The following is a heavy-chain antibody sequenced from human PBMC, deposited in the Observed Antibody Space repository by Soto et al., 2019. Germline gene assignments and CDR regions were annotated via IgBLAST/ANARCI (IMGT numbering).Heavy chain of an antibody. CDR2: ISRSGGNT. Sequence: PGGSLRLSCAASGFTFSNYAMSWVRQAPGKGLEWVSAISRSGGNTYYADSIKGRFTISRDNSKNTLFLQMSSLRAEDTAVYYCAKGYGDFEFIDYWGQGTLVTVSS. CDR3: AKGYGDFEFIDY. V-gene: IGHV3-23*01. D-gene: IGHD4-17*01. J-gene: IGHJ4*02. CDR1: GFTFSNYA.